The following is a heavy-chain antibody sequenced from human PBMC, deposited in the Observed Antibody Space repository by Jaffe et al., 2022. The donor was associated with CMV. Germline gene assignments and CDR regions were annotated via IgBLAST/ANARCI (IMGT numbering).Heavy chain of an antibody. J-gene: IGHJ4*02. CDR3: ARGRYCSGGSCYSD. CDR1: GGSFSGYY. D-gene: IGHD2-15*01. Sequence: QVQLQQWGAGLLKPSETLSLTCAVYGGSFSGYYWSWIRQPPGKGLEWIGEINHSGSTNYNPSLKSRVTISVDTSKNQFSLKLSSVTAADTAVYYCARGRYCSGGSCYSDWGQGTLVTVSS. CDR2: INHSGST. V-gene: IGHV4-34*01.